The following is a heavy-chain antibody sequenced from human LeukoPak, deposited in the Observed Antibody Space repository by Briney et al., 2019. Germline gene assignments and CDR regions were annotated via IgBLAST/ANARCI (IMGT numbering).Heavy chain of an antibody. J-gene: IGHJ4*02. CDR2: VTPILGTA. D-gene: IGHD2-2*01. V-gene: IGHV1-69*13. Sequence: ASVKVSCKASGGTFSSYTISWVRQAPGQGLEWMGGVTPILGTANYAQMFQGRVTITADESTSTAYMELSSLTSEDTAVYYCAKSPRPPYCSSTSCYGSRFDYWGQGALVTVSS. CDR1: GGTFSSYT. CDR3: AKSPRPPYCSSTSCYGSRFDY.